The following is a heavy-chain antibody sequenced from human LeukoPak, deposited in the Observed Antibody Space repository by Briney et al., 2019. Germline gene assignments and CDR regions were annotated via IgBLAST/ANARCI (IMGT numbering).Heavy chain of an antibody. D-gene: IGHD5-24*01. Sequence: SETLSLTCTVSGDSISSYYCSWIRQPPGRGLEWIGYIYTRGSTNYNPSLKSRVTISVDTSKNQFSLKLSSGTAADTAVYYCARHQGGYNTFDYWGQGTLVTVSS. V-gene: IGHV4-4*09. CDR2: IYTRGST. J-gene: IGHJ4*02. CDR1: GDSISSYY. CDR3: ARHQGGYNTFDY.